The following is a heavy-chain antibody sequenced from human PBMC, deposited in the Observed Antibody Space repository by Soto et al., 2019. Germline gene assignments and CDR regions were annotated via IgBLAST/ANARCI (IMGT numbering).Heavy chain of an antibody. J-gene: IGHJ4*02. CDR3: AREGYGGEVPFDF. Sequence: QLKLVESGGGVVQPGRSLRLSCAASGFTFRSHGMHWVRQAPGKGLEWVAVIWYDGSHQYYGDFVKGRFTISRDNSKDTLSLQMTSLRAEDTAIYYCAREGYGGEVPFDFWGQGTLVTVSS. CDR2: IWYDGSHQ. V-gene: IGHV3-33*01. CDR1: GFTFRSHG. D-gene: IGHD2-21*01.